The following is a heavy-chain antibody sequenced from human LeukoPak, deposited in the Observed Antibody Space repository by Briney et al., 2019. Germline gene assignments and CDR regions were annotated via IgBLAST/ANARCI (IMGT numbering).Heavy chain of an antibody. CDR2: IKTDGRTT. CDR3: TTGPSFGYEW. CDR1: GMTFSNHW. V-gene: IGHV3-74*01. J-gene: IGHJ4*02. Sequence: GGSLRLSCAASGMTFSNHWMHWVRQAPGKGLVWVSLIKTDGRTTIYADSVKGRITISRDDGKSTLYLQMNSLRAEDTAIYYCTTGPSFGYEWWGQGTVVTVSS. D-gene: IGHD3-22*01.